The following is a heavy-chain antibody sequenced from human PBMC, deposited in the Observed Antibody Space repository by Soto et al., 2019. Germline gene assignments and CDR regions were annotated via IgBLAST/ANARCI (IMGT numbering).Heavy chain of an antibody. J-gene: IGHJ6*02. D-gene: IGHD3-10*01. CDR3: ARDRSSTYYYGSGSYFYYYGMDV. Sequence: PGGSLRLSCAASGFTFSSYSMNWVRQAPGKGLEWVSSISSSSSYIYYADSVKGRFTISRDNAKNSLYLQMNSLRAEDTAVYYCARDRSSTYYYGSGSYFYYYGMDVWGQGTTVTVSS. CDR1: GFTFSSYS. V-gene: IGHV3-21*01. CDR2: ISSSSSYI.